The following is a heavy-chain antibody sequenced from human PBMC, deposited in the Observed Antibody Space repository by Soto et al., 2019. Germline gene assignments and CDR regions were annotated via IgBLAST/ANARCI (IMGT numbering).Heavy chain of an antibody. Sequence: QVQLVQSGAEVKKPGSSVKVSCKASGGTFSSYTISWVRQAPGQGLEWMGRIIPNLGIANYAQKFQGRVTITADKSTGRAYMELSSLRSEATAVYYCASTLYHRPDNWGEGALVTVAS. V-gene: IGHV1-69*02. J-gene: IGHJ1*01. D-gene: IGHD3-10*01. CDR3: ASTLYHRPDN. CDR2: IIPNLGIA. CDR1: GGTFSSYT.